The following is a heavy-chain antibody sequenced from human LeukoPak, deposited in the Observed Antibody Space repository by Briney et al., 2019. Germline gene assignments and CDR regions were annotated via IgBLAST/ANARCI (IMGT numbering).Heavy chain of an antibody. Sequence: PSETLSLTCTVSGGSINNANYYWGWIRQSPGKGLGWSGSIYYSGSTFYNPSLKSRVTISVDTSKNQFTLNLNSVTAADTAVYYCARHRSYGPYYYYGMDVWGQGTTVTVSS. J-gene: IGHJ6*02. D-gene: IGHD5-18*01. CDR1: GGSINNANYY. V-gene: IGHV4-39*01. CDR3: ARHRSYGPYYYYGMDV. CDR2: IYYSGST.